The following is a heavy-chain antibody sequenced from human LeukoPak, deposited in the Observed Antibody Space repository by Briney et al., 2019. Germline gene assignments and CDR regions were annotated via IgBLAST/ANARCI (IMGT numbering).Heavy chain of an antibody. CDR3: ARVFTVTTEAAHFDY. CDR1: GGTFISYA. CDR2: IIPIFGTA. D-gene: IGHD4-17*01. J-gene: IGHJ4*02. Sequence: GASVKVSCKASGGTFISYAISWVRQAPGQGLEWMGGIIPIFGTANYAQKFQGRVTITADESTSTAYMELSSLRSEDTAVYYCARVFTVTTEAAHFDYWGQGTLVTVSS. V-gene: IGHV1-69*13.